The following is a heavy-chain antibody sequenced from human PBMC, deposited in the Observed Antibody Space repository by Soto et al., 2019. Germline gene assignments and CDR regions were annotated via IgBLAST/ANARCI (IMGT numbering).Heavy chain of an antibody. Sequence: EVQLLESGGGLVQPGGSLRLSCAASGFTFSSYAMSWVRQAPGKGLERVAVISGSGGSTYYADSVKGRFTISRDNSKNTLYLQMNSLRAEDTAVYYCAKKGSGSQFDYWGQGTLVTVSS. J-gene: IGHJ4*02. CDR3: AKKGSGSQFDY. V-gene: IGHV3-23*01. CDR2: ISGSGGST. CDR1: GFTFSSYA. D-gene: IGHD1-26*01.